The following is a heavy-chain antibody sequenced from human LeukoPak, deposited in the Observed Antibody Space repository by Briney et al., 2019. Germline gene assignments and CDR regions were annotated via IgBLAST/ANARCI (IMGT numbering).Heavy chain of an antibody. J-gene: IGHJ6*03. V-gene: IGHV1-69*13. CDR1: GGTFSSYA. CDR3: AREDYYYYYMDV. Sequence: SVKVSCKASGGTFSSYAISWVRQAPGQGLELMGGIIPIFGTANYAQKFQGRVTITADESTSTAYMELSSLRSEDTAVYYCAREDYYYYYMDVWGKGTTVTISS. CDR2: IIPIFGTA.